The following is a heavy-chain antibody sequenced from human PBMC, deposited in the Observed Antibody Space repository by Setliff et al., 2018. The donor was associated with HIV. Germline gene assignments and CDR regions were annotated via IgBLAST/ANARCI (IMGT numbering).Heavy chain of an antibody. CDR3: ARGRGGYFGGGRYYNLPYFDS. J-gene: IGHJ4*02. CDR2: LYFGDSDP. D-gene: IGHD2-15*01. Sequence: GESLKISCKGSGSNFATYWVGWVRQMPGKGLEWLGILYFGDSDPKYNPSFEGQVTISADKSIKTAFLQWRSLETSDTAIYYCARGRGGYFGGGRYYNLPYFDSWGQGTLVTVSS. V-gene: IGHV5-51*01. CDR1: GSNFATYW.